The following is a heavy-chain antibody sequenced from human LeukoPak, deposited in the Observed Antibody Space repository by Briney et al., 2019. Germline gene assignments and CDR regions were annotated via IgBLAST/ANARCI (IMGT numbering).Heavy chain of an antibody. CDR1: GDSISNSHG. V-gene: IGHV4-4*02. CDR3: AKDPHTGIAPYY. CDR2: IYLSGDT. J-gene: IGHJ4*02. D-gene: IGHD5-18*01. Sequence: PSETLSLTCAVSGDSISNSHGWSWVRQPPGKGLEWIGVIYLSGDTDYNPSLKSRVIISIDKSKNQFSLKLTDVTAADTAVYYCAKDPHTGIAPYYWGQGTLVTVSS.